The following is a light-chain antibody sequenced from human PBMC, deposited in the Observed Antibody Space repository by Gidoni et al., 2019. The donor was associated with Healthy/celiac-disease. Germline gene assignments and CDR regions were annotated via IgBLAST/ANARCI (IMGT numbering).Light chain of an antibody. CDR3: QQRSNWPIT. J-gene: IGKJ5*01. V-gene: IGKV3-11*01. Sequence: DIVLTHSPATLSLSPGERATLSCKDSQSVSSYLPWSQQKPGQAPRLLIYDASNRATGIPARFSGSGSGTDFTLTISSLEPEDFAVYYCQQRSNWPITFXQXTRLEIK. CDR2: DAS. CDR1: QSVSSY.